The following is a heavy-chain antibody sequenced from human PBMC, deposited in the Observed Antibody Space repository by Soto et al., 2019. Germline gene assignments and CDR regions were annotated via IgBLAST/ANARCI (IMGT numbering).Heavy chain of an antibody. V-gene: IGHV4-39*01. CDR2: IYYSGST. CDR3: ARGRGDGYNQNWYFDL. CDR1: GGSISSSSYY. J-gene: IGHJ2*01. Sequence: PSETLSLTCTVSGGSISSSSYYWGWIRQPPGKGLEWIGSIYYSGSTYYNPSLKSRVTISVDTSKNQFSLKLTSVTAADTAVYYCARGRGDGYNQNWYFDLWGRGTLVTVSS. D-gene: IGHD3-10*01.